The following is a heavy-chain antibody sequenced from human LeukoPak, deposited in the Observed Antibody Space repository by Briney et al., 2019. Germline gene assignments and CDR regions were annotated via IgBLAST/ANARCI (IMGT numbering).Heavy chain of an antibody. Sequence: GGSLRLSCAASGFTFSDYYMSWIRQAPGKGLERVSYISSSGSTIYYADSVKGRFTISRDNAKNSLYLQMNSLRAEDTAVYYCARATLDTMIVPFDPWGQGTLVTVSS. CDR2: ISSSGSTI. CDR3: ARATLDTMIVPFDP. CDR1: GFTFSDYY. D-gene: IGHD3-22*01. V-gene: IGHV3-11*01. J-gene: IGHJ5*02.